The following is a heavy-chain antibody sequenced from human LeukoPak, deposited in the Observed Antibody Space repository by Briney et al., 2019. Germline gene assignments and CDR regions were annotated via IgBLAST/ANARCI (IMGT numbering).Heavy chain of an antibody. D-gene: IGHD2-2*01. V-gene: IGHV3-9*01. CDR1: GFTFDDYA. CDR3: AKDIERYCSSTSCYRGYGMDV. Sequence: PGRSLRLSCAASGFTFDDYAMHWVRQAPGKGLEWVSGISWNSGSIGYADSVKGRFTFSRDNAKNSLYLQMNSLRAEDTALYYCAKDIERYCSSTSCYRGYGMDVWGQGTTVTVSS. J-gene: IGHJ6*02. CDR2: ISWNSGSI.